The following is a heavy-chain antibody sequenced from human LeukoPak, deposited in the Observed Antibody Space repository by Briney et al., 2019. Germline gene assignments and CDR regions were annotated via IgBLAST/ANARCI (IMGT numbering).Heavy chain of an antibody. D-gene: IGHD2-15*01. J-gene: IGHJ4*02. CDR2: INHSGSN. CDR1: GGSFSGYD. CDR3: ARVSLLLRDYVRSYYFDY. Sequence: PSETLSLTCAVYGGSFSGYDWSWVRQPPGKGLEWIGEINHSGSNKYNPSLKRRVTISVEKYKKQFSLKLSSVTAADTAVYYCARVSLLLRDYVRSYYFDYWGQGTLVTVSS. V-gene: IGHV4-34*01.